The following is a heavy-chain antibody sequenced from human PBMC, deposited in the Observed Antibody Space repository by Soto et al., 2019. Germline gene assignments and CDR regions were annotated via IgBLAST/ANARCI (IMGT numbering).Heavy chain of an antibody. CDR3: ARRRPMGSSYYSKRFAY. J-gene: IGHJ4*02. D-gene: IGHD2-15*01. CDR1: GYTFTNYW. Sequence: EVQLVQSGTEAKKPGESLRISCKGYGYTFTNYWISWVRQMPGNGLEWMGRIDPSDSDSKYIPSLQGHVTISADKSISTGYLQWSSLKASDTAMYYCARRRPMGSSYYSKRFAYGGQGTLVTVSS. CDR2: IDPSDSDS. V-gene: IGHV5-10-1*01.